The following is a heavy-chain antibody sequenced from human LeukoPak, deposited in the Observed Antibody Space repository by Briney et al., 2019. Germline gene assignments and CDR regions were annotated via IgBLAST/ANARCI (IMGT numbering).Heavy chain of an antibody. D-gene: IGHD1-26*01. J-gene: IGHJ6*03. CDR1: GGTFSSYA. Sequence: GASVKVSCKASGGTFSSYAVSWVRQAPGQGLEWMGGIIPIFGTANYAQKFQGRVTITADESTSTAYMELSSLRSEDTAVYYCARSPEWGSEYYYYYMDVWGKGTTVTVSS. V-gene: IGHV1-69*13. CDR2: IIPIFGTA. CDR3: ARSPEWGSEYYYYYMDV.